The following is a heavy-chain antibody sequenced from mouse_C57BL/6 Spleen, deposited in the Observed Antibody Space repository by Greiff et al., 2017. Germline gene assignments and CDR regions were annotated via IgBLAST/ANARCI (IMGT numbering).Heavy chain of an antibody. CDR2: IYPGSGNT. Sequence: VKLMESGPELVKPGASVKISCKASGYSFTSYYIHWVKQRPGQGLEWIGWIYPGSGNTKYNEKFKGKATLTADTPSSTAYMQLSSLTSEDSAVYYCARDYSNYGGNYFDYWGQGTTLTVSS. D-gene: IGHD2-5*01. V-gene: IGHV1-66*01. CDR1: GYSFTSYY. J-gene: IGHJ2*01. CDR3: ARDYSNYGGNYFDY.